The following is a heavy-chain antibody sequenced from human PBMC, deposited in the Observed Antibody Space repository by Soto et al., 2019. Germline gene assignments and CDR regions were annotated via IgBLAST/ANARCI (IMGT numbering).Heavy chain of an antibody. D-gene: IGHD3-22*01. CDR3: AKDPSRASSGYYEYFQH. J-gene: IGHJ1*01. Sequence: PGGSLRLSCAASGFTFSSYAMSWVRQAPGKGLEWVSAISGSGGSTYYADSVKGRFTISRDNSKNTLYLQMNSLRAEDTAVYYCAKDPSRASSGYYEYFQHWGQGTLVTVSS. CDR1: GFTFSSYA. CDR2: ISGSGGST. V-gene: IGHV3-23*01.